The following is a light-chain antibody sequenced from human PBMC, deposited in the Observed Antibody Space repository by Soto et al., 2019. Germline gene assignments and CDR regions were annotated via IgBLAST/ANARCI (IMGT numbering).Light chain of an antibody. Sequence: DIQMTQSPSTLSGSVGDRVTITCRASQTISSWLAWNQQKPGKAPKLLIYKASTLKSGVPSRFSGSGSGTEFTLTISSLQPDDFATYYCQHYNSYSEALGQGTKVDSK. V-gene: IGKV1-5*03. CDR1: QTISSW. CDR3: QHYNSYSEA. J-gene: IGKJ1*01. CDR2: KAS.